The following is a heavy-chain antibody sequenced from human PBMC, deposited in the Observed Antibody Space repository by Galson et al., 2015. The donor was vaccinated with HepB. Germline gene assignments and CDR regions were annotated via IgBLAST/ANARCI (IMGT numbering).Heavy chain of an antibody. J-gene: IGHJ4*02. D-gene: IGHD6-6*01. Sequence: SVKVSCKASGYSFTNNGISWVRQAPGQGLEWLGWISTNSGNTKSAQRLQGRVTMTRDTSTSTAYMELRWLKSDDSAVYYCARDRSHSLDYWGQGTLVTVSS. CDR3: ARDRSHSLDY. CDR1: GYSFTNNG. V-gene: IGHV1-18*04. CDR2: ISTNSGNT.